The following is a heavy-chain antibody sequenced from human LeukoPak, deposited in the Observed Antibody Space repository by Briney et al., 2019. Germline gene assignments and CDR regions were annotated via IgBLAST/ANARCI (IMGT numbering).Heavy chain of an antibody. CDR2: INPSGGST. Sequence: ASVKVSCKASGYTFTSYYMHWVRQAPGQGLEWMGIINPSGGSTSYAQKFQGRVTMTRDTSTSTVYMELSSLRSEDTAVYYCARGNLPITMIVVVITSPDYWGQGTLVTVSS. V-gene: IGHV1-46*01. D-gene: IGHD3-22*01. CDR3: ARGNLPITMIVVVITSPDY. CDR1: GYTFTSYY. J-gene: IGHJ4*02.